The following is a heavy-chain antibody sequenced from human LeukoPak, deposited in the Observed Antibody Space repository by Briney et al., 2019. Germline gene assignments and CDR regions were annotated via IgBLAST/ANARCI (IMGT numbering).Heavy chain of an antibody. CDR3: ARDPLTQLRYFDWYNSNDAFDI. CDR2: INSDGSST. CDR1: GFTFSSYW. J-gene: IGHJ3*02. V-gene: IGHV3-74*01. Sequence: GGSLRLSCAASGFTFSSYWMHWVRQAPGKGLVWVSRINSDGSSTSYADSVKGRFTISRDNAKNTLYLQMNSLRADDTAVYYCARDPLTQLRYFDWYNSNDAFDIWGQGTMVTVSS. D-gene: IGHD3-9*01.